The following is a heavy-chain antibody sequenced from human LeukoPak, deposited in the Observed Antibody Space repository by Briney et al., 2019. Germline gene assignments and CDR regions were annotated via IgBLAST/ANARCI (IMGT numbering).Heavy chain of an antibody. V-gene: IGHV3-21*01. Sequence: PGGSLRLSCAASGFTFSSYSMNWVRQAPGKGLEWVSSISSSSYIYYADSVKGRFTISRDNAKNSLYLQMNSLRAEDTAVYYCARMPGFGELSLDYWGQGTLVTVSS. D-gene: IGHD3-10*01. J-gene: IGHJ4*02. CDR3: ARMPGFGELSLDY. CDR2: ISSSSYI. CDR1: GFTFSSYS.